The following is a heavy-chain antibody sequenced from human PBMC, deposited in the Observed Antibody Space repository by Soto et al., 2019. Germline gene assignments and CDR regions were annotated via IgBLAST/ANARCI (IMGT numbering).Heavy chain of an antibody. V-gene: IGHV3-15*01. CDR1: GFIFNNAW. CDR2: IQSKADGGTT. J-gene: IGHJ4*02. CDR3: TTGPLDY. Sequence: EVQLVESGGGLVKPGGSLRLSCAASGFIFNNAWMSWVRQAPGKGLEWVGRIQSKADGGTTDYATPVKGRFTISRDDSKNTLFLQMNSLKTEDTAVYYCTTGPLDYWGQGTLVTVSS.